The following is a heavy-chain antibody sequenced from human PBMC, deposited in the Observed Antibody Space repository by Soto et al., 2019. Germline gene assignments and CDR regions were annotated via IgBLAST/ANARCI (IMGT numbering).Heavy chain of an antibody. V-gene: IGHV4-4*02. D-gene: IGHD6-13*01. CDR3: ARDQGSHPGD. Sequence: QVQLRESGPGLVRPSGTLSITCAVSGGSISNDNWWSWVRQPPGKGLEWSGEIYHSGSTNYNPSLKGRVTMSVVPSKNLFSLTLNSVTAADTAFYYCARDQGSHPGDWGQGTLVSVSS. CDR1: GGSISNDNW. CDR2: IYHSGST. J-gene: IGHJ4*02.